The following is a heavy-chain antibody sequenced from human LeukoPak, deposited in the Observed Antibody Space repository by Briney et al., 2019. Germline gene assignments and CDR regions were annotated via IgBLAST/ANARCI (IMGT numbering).Heavy chain of an antibody. Sequence: GGSLRLSCAASGFTFSSYVMTWVRQGPGKGLEWVSSLSGSGGGTFYADSVKGRFTISRDNSKNTLYLQMNSLRAEDTAVYYCQLFHFDYWGQGTLVTVSS. D-gene: IGHD3-10*01. CDR1: GFTFSSYV. J-gene: IGHJ4*02. CDR2: LSGSGGGT. V-gene: IGHV3-23*01. CDR3: QLFHFDY.